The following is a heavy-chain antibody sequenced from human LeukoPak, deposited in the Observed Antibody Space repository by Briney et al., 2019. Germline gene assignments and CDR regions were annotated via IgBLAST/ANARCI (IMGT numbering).Heavy chain of an antibody. CDR2: IKEDGRQK. J-gene: IGHJ4*02. CDR3: ARVYLSQQLVPGLDY. V-gene: IGHV3-7*03. Sequence: PSETLSLTCTVSGASITSSGYYWGWVRQAPGKGLEWVANIKEDGRQKYYVGSVKGRFTISRDNAKNSLYLQMNSLRAEDTALYYCARVYLSQQLVPGLDYWGQGTLVTVSS. D-gene: IGHD6-13*01. CDR1: GASITSSGYY.